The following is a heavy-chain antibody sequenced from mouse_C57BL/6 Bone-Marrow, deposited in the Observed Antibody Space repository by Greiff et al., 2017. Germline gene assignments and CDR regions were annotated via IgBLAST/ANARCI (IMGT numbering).Heavy chain of an antibody. CDR3: VRERGDGNLRDWYFDV. J-gene: IGHJ1*03. D-gene: IGHD2-1*01. V-gene: IGHV10-3*01. Sequence: EVQLVESGGGLVQPKGSLKLSCAASGFTFNTYAMHWVRQAPGKGLEWVARIRSKSSNYATYYADSVKDRFTISRDDSQSMLYLQMNNLKTEDTAMYYCVRERGDGNLRDWYFDVWGTGTTVTVSS. CDR1: GFTFNTYA. CDR2: IRSKSSNYAT.